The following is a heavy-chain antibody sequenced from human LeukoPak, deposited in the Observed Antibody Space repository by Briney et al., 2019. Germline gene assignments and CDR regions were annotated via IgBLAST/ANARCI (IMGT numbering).Heavy chain of an antibody. V-gene: IGHV3-48*04. CDR1: GFTFSTCS. D-gene: IGHD2-15*01. Sequence: GGSLRLSCAASGFTFSTCSMNWVRQAPGKGLEWVSYIISSSSTIYYADSVKGRFTISRDNAKSSLYLQMNSLRAEDTAVYCCARARSQYCSGGSCSPAGYYYYGMDVWGQGTTVTVSS. CDR2: IISSSSTI. CDR3: ARARSQYCSGGSCSPAGYYYYGMDV. J-gene: IGHJ6*02.